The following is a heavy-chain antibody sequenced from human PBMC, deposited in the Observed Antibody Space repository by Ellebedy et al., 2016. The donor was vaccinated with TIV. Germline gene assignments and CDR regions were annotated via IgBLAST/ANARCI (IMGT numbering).Heavy chain of an antibody. CDR1: GYTFTNYW. D-gene: IGHD1-1*01. J-gene: IGHJ4*02. V-gene: IGHV5-51*01. Sequence: GESLKIFCKASGYTFTNYWIGWVRQMPGKGLEWMGIIYPTDSDTRYSPSFQGQVTISADKSISTAYLQWNSLKASDTAMFYCARPSDWNDGYFHYWGQGTLVTVSS. CDR2: IYPTDSDT. CDR3: ARPSDWNDGYFHY.